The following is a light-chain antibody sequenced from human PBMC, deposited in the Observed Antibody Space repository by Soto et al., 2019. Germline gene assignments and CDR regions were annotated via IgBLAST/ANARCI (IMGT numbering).Light chain of an antibody. CDR3: QQAYSFPWT. CDR1: QTMSSF. Sequence: DMQMTQSPSSLSASVGDRFTVTCRASQTMSSFLNWYQHKPGKAPNLLIYAASSLQSGVASRFSGSGSGTDFTLTISSLQPEDVATYYCQQAYSFPWTFGQGTKVDIK. CDR2: AAS. V-gene: IGKV1-39*01. J-gene: IGKJ1*01.